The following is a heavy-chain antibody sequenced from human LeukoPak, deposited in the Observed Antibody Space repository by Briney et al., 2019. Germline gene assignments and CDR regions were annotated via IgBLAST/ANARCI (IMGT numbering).Heavy chain of an antibody. J-gene: IGHJ4*02. CDR3: ARKDGDY. Sequence: SETLSLTCTVSGGSISSYYWSWLRQPPGKGLEWIGLIYSSGSTLFNPSLKSRVAMSVDLTKNQLSLKLTSVTAADTAMYYCARKDGDYWGRGTLVTVSS. V-gene: IGHV4-4*07. CDR2: IYSSGST. CDR1: GGSISSYY.